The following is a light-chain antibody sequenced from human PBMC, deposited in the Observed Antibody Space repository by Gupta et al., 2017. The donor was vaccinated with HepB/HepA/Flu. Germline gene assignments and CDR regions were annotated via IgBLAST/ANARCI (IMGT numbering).Light chain of an antibody. CDR2: DVS. Sequence: QSVLTQPRSVSGAPGQSVTISCTGTSSDVGGYNYVSWYPQHPGKAPKLMIYDVSKRPSGVPDRFSGSKSGNTASLPISGLQVEDEADYYCCSYAGTVYVFGTGPKVTVL. CDR1: SSDVGGYNY. V-gene: IGLV2-11*01. CDR3: CSYAGTVYV. J-gene: IGLJ1*01.